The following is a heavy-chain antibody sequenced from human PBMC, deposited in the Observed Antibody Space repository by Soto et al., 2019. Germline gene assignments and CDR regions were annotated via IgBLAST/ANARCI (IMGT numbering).Heavy chain of an antibody. V-gene: IGHV3-53*02. CDR1: GFTVSGNY. J-gene: IGHJ6*02. Sequence: EMQLVETGGDLIQPGGSLRLSCAASGFTVSGNYMSWVRQAPGKGLEWVSVIYSGGSTYYADSVKGRFTISRDNSKNTLYLQMNSLRADETAVYYCARDGGLAEDGMDVWGQGTTVTVSS. CDR2: IYSGGST. CDR3: ARDGGLAEDGMDV. D-gene: IGHD3-10*01.